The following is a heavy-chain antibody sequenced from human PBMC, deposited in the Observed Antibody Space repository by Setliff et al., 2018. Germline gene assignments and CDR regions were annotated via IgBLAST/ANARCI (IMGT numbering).Heavy chain of an antibody. V-gene: IGHV1-58*01. CDR2: IVVGSGNT. D-gene: IGHD1-1*01. J-gene: IGHJ6*02. Sequence: SVKVSCKASGFTFTSSAVQWVRQARGQRLEWIGWIVVGSGNTNYAQRFQERVTITRDVSTSTAYMELSSLRSEDTAVYYCAAQMRRGTGTPAYYYYGMDVWGQGTTVTVSS. CDR1: GFTFTSSA. CDR3: AAQMRRGTGTPAYYYYGMDV.